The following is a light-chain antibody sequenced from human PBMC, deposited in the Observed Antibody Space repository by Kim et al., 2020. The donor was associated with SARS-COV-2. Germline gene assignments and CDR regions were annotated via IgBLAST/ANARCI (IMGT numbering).Light chain of an antibody. CDR2: DVS. CDR1: ESLLHSNGKTY. CDR3: MQGIHFALT. Sequence: DIVMTQTPLSLSVTPGQPASISCKSSESLLHSNGKTYLYWFLRKPGQSPQLLIYDVSSRFSGVPDRFSGSGSGTDFTLRISRVEAEDAGIYYCMQGIHFALTFGEGTKVDIK. J-gene: IGKJ4*01. V-gene: IGKV2-29*03.